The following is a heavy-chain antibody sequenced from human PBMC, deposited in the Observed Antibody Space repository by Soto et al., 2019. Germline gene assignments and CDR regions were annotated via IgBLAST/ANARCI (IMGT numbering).Heavy chain of an antibody. V-gene: IGHV2-26*01. D-gene: IGHD4-17*01. J-gene: IGHJ3*02. Sequence: QVTLKESGPVLVKPTETLTLTCTVSGFSLNNAGMGVSWIRQPPGKALEWLAHIFSNDEKSYSTSLESRLTISTDASKSQVVLIMSSLDSVDTTTYYCGRATVLPGFDAFDIWGRGTMFTVSS. CDR3: GRATVLPGFDAFDI. CDR2: IFSNDEK. CDR1: GFSLNNAGMG.